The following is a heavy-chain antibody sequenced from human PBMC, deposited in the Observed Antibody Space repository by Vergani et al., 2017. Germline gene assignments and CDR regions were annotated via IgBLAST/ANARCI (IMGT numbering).Heavy chain of an antibody. Sequence: EVQLQESGGGLVKPGGSLRVSCAASGFTFSSYAMSWVRQAPGKGLEWVSAISGSGGSTYYADSVKGRFTISRDNSKNTLYLQMNSLRAEDTAVYYCAXGWGSSGYDLLFDYWGQGTLVTVSS. CDR1: GFTFSSYA. CDR3: AXGWGSSGYDLLFDY. V-gene: IGHV3-23*01. D-gene: IGHD3-22*01. J-gene: IGHJ4*02. CDR2: ISGSGGST.